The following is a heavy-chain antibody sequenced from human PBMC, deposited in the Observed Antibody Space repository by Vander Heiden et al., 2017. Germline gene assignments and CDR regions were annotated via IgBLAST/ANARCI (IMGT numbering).Heavy chain of an antibody. V-gene: IGHV6-1*01. CDR2: TYYRSKWYN. CDR1: GDSFSSNSVA. CDR3: TRGRASAFDI. J-gene: IGHJ3*02. Sequence: QVQLQQSGPGLVKPSQTPSLTCAMSGDSFSSNSVAWNWIRQSPSRGLEWLGRTYYRSKWYNEYAVSVKSRITINADTSKNQFSLQLNSVTPEDTAVYYCTRGRASAFDIWGQGTMVTVSS.